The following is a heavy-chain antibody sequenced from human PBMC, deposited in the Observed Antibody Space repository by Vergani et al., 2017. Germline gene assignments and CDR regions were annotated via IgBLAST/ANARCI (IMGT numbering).Heavy chain of an antibody. D-gene: IGHD4-11*01. V-gene: IGHV4-34*01. CDR1: GGSFTSYH. Sequence: QVQLQQWGGGLFKPSETLSLTCVVNGGSFTSYHWTGIRQSRGEGLEWVGDIDHTGRPDYNPSLKSRLTMSVDKSRHQFSLTLNSVTATDTAIYFCARVNTETNGHLYYYYYMDVWVQGTAVTVS. CDR3: ARVNTETNGHLYYYYYMDV. J-gene: IGHJ6*03. CDR2: IDHTGRP.